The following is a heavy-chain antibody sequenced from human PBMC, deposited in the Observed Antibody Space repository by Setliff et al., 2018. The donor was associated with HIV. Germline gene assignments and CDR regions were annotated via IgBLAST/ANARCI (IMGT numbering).Heavy chain of an antibody. J-gene: IGHJ4*02. CDR1: GGSISSSSYY. CDR2: IYYSGGT. D-gene: IGHD1-26*01. CDR3: ASGGHRLHDY. V-gene: IGHV4-39*07. Sequence: LSLTCTVSGGSISSSSYYWGWIRQPPGKGLEWIGTIYYSGGTYYKSSLKSRLIISLDTSKNQFSLNLRSVTAADTAVYFCASGGHRLHDYWARERWSPSPQ.